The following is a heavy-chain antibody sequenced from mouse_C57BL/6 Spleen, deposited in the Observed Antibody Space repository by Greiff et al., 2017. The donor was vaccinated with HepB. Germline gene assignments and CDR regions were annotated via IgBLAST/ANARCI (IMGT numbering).Heavy chain of an antibody. J-gene: IGHJ2*01. CDR3: ARYGDYDGDFDY. V-gene: IGHV1-55*01. CDR1: GYTFTSYW. CDR2: IYPGSGST. Sequence: QVQLQQPGAELVKPGASVKMSCKASGYTFTSYWITWVKQRPGQGLEWIGDIYPGSGSTNYNEKFKSKATLTVDTSSSTAYMQLSSLTSEDSAVYYSARYGDYDGDFDYWGQGTTLTVSS. D-gene: IGHD2-4*01.